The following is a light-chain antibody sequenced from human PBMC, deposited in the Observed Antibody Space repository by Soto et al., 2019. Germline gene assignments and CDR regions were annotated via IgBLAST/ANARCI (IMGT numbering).Light chain of an antibody. CDR1: QSISSW. V-gene: IGKV1-5*03. CDR3: QQYNSNSSST. CDR2: KAS. J-gene: IGKJ2*01. Sequence: DIQMTQSPSTLSASVGDRVTITCRASQSISSWLAWYQQKPGKAPKLLIYKASSLESGVPSRFSGSGSGTKLILTISSLQHDDFATYYYQQYNSNSSSTFGQGTKLEIK.